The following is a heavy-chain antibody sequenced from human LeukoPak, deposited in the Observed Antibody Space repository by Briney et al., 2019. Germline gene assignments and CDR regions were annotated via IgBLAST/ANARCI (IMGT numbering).Heavy chain of an antibody. Sequence: TGGSLRLSCAASGFTFTTYWMAWVRQAPGKGLEWVANIKQDGSEQYYMDSVKGRFTISRDNAENSLYLQMNSLRAEDTALYYCARVAAAVPDQWGQGTLVTVSS. V-gene: IGHV3-7*04. J-gene: IGHJ5*02. CDR1: GFTFTTYW. CDR2: IKQDGSEQ. CDR3: ARVAAAVPDQ. D-gene: IGHD6-13*01.